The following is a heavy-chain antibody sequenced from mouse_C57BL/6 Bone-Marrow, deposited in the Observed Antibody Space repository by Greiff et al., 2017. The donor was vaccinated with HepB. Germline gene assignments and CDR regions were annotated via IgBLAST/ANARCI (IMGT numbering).Heavy chain of an antibody. CDR1: GFTFSSYG. J-gene: IGHJ4*01. CDR3: ARKLPYYYAMDY. Sequence: EVQLVESGGDLVKPGGSLKLSCAASGFTFSSYGMSWVRQTPDKRLEWVATISSGGSYTYYPDSVKGRFTISRDNAKNTLYLQMSSLKSEDTAMYYCARKLPYYYAMDYWGQGTSVTVSS. D-gene: IGHD2-1*01. CDR2: ISSGGSYT. V-gene: IGHV5-6*01.